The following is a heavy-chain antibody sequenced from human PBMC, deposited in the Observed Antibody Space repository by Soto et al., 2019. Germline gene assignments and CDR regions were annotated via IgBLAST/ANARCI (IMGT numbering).Heavy chain of an antibody. CDR2: INHSGST. Sequence: SETLSLTCTVSGGSISSSSYYWGWIRQPPGKGLEWIGEINHSGSTNYNPSLKSRVTISVDTSKNQFSLKLSSVTAADTAVYYCARGLGYCTNGVCFTPNWFDPWGQGTLVTVSS. CDR3: ARGLGYCTNGVCFTPNWFDP. D-gene: IGHD2-8*01. CDR1: GGSISSSSYY. J-gene: IGHJ5*02. V-gene: IGHV4-39*07.